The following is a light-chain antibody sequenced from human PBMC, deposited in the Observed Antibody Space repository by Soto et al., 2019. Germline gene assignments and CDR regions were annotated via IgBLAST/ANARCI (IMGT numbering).Light chain of an antibody. V-gene: IGKV1-17*01. J-gene: IGKJ2*02. CDR3: LQHSAYPCT. CDR1: QGIRSD. CDR2: AAS. Sequence: DIEMTQSPSSLSASVGDRVTITCRASQGIRSDLGWYQQKPGKAPKRLIYAASRLQSGVPSRFSAGGSGTEYILTISRVQPEDFAPHYCLQHSAYPCTCGQGTKL.